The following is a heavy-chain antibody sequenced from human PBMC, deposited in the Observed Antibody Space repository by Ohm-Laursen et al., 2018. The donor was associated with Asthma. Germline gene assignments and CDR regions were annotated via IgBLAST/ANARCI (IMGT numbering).Heavy chain of an antibody. Sequence: SQTLSLTCTVSGASISSGDYYWSWLRQLPGKGLEWLGHIYYTGNPVYNPSVLSRVAMSVDTSKNQFSLKLRSVTAADTAVYYCAREDFDWPPGYCDYWGQGTLVTVSS. CDR1: GASISSGDYY. V-gene: IGHV4-31*03. J-gene: IGHJ4*02. CDR3: AREDFDWPPGYCDY. CDR2: IYYTGNP. D-gene: IGHD3-9*01.